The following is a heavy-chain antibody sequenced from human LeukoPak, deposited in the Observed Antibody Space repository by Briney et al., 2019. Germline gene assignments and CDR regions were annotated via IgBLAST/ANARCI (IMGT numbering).Heavy chain of an antibody. J-gene: IGHJ4*02. D-gene: IGHD2-21*02. CDR2: ISWNSGSI. V-gene: IGHV3-9*01. Sequence: GGSLRLSCAASGFTFDDYAMHWVRQAPGKGLEWVSGISWNSGSIGYADSVKGRFTISRDNAKNSLYLQMNSLRAEDTASYYCAKDRLSRPYYFDYWGQGTLVTVSS. CDR1: GFTFDDYA. CDR3: AKDRLSRPYYFDY.